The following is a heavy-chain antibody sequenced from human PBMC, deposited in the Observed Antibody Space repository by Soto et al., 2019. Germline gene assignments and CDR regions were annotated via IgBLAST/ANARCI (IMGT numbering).Heavy chain of an antibody. CDR2: IIPIFGTA. Sequence: QVQLVQSGAEVKKPGSSVKVSCKASGGTFSSYAISWVRQAPGQGLEWMGGIIPIFGTANYAQKFQGRVTITAEESTSTAYMELSSLRSEDTAVYYGAREGGSGNYRYYAMDVWGQGTTVTVSS. CDR1: GGTFSSYA. D-gene: IGHD3-10*01. V-gene: IGHV1-69*12. CDR3: AREGGSGNYRYYAMDV. J-gene: IGHJ6*02.